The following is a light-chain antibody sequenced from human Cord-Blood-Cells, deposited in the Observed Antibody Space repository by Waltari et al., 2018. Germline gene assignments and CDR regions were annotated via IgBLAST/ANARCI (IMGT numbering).Light chain of an antibody. V-gene: IGLV2-23*01. J-gene: IGLJ2*01. CDR1: SSYVGSYNL. CDR2: EGS. CDR3: CSYAGSSTLV. Sequence: QSALTPPASVSGSPRQPINISCTGPSSYVGSYNLVSWYQQHPGKAPKLMIYEGSKRPSGVSNRFSGSKSGNTASLTISGLQAEDEADYYCCSYAGSSTLVFGGGTKLTVL.